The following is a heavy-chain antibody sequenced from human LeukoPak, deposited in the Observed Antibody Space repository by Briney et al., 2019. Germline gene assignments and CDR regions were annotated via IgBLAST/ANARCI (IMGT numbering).Heavy chain of an antibody. D-gene: IGHD4-23*01. J-gene: IGHJ4*02. CDR3: ARDSENYGGNSDY. CDR1: GFTFSNYW. Sequence: PGGSLRLSCAASGFTFSNYWMHWVRQAPGKGLEWVSAISGSGGSTYYADSVKGRFTISRDNAKNSLYLQMNSLRAEDTAVYYCARDSENYGGNSDYWGQGTLVTVSS. V-gene: IGHV3-21*01. CDR2: ISGSGGST.